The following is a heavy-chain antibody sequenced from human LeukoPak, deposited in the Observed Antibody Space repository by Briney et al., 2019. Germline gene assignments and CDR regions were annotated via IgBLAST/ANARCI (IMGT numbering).Heavy chain of an antibody. J-gene: IGHJ3*02. Sequence: SETLYLTCTVSGGSISSCYWSWIRQPAGKELEWIGRIYTSGSTNYNPSLKSRVTMSVDTSKNQFSLKLSSVTAADTAVYYCARGPPRNYYDSSGYYSYAFDIWGQGTIVTVSS. CDR1: GGSISSCY. V-gene: IGHV4-4*07. CDR2: IYTSGST. CDR3: ARGPPRNYYDSSGYYSYAFDI. D-gene: IGHD3-22*01.